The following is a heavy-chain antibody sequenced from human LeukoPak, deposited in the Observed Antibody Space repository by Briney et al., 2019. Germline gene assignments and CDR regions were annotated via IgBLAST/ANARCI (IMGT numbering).Heavy chain of an antibody. J-gene: IGHJ4*02. CDR2: ISSSSSYT. V-gene: IGHV3-11*05. Sequence: GGSLRLSCAASGFTFSDYYMSWIRQAPGKGLEWVSYISSSSSYTNYADPVKGRFTISRDNAKNSLYLQMNSLRAEDTAVYYCARDRGGRLFDYWGQGTLVTVSS. CDR3: ARDRGGRLFDY. CDR1: GFTFSDYY.